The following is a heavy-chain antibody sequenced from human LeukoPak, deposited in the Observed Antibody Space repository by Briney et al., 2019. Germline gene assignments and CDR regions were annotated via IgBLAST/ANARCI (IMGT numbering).Heavy chain of an antibody. Sequence: GGSLRLSCAVSGFTFSSYAINWVRQAPGKGLEWVSSISGCSGSTFYADSVKGRFTISRDNSKNTLYLQMNSLRAEDTAVYYCAKDQVVITTTGSWFDPWGQGTLVTVSS. J-gene: IGHJ5*02. CDR2: ISGCSGST. CDR3: AKDQVVITTTGSWFDP. V-gene: IGHV3-23*01. CDR1: GFTFSSYA. D-gene: IGHD3-22*01.